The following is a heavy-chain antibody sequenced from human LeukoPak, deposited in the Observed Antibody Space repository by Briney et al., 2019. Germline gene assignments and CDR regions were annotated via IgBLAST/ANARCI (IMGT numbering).Heavy chain of an antibody. CDR1: GFTFSNAW. CDR2: IKSKTDGGTT. CDR3: ARFTRDVSVVVVAATRDWFDP. D-gene: IGHD2-15*01. V-gene: IGHV3-15*01. J-gene: IGHJ5*02. Sequence: GGSLRLSCAASGFTFSNAWMSWVRQAPGKGLEWVGRIKSKTDGGTTDYAAPVKGRFTISRDTTKNSLYLQMNSQRAEDTAVYYCARFTRDVSVVVVAATRDWFDPWGQGTLVTVSS.